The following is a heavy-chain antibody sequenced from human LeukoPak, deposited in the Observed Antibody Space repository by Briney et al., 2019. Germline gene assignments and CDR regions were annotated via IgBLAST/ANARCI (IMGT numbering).Heavy chain of an antibody. V-gene: IGHV3-23*01. CDR1: GFTFSSLA. CDR2: ISDSGGTT. Sequence: GGSLRLSCAASGFTFSSLAMGWVRQAPGKGLEWVSVISDSGGTTYYADSVKGRFTISRDNSKNTLYLQMSSLRPEDTAVYYCAKEGRWLQLGGAFDIWGQGTMVTVSS. D-gene: IGHD5-24*01. CDR3: AKEGRWLQLGGAFDI. J-gene: IGHJ3*02.